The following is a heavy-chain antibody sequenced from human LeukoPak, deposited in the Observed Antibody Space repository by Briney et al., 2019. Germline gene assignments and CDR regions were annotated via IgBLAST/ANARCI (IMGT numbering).Heavy chain of an antibody. V-gene: IGHV3-23*01. CDR3: AKDRFLIVVVTVSFDY. CDR2: ISGSGGST. Sequence: GGSLRLSCAASGFTFSSYAMSWVRQAPGKGLEWVSAISGSGGSTYYADSVKGRFTISRDNSKNTLYLQMNSLRAEDTAVYYCAKDRFLIVVVTVSFDYWGQGTLVTVSS. D-gene: IGHD2-21*02. CDR1: GFTFSSYA. J-gene: IGHJ4*02.